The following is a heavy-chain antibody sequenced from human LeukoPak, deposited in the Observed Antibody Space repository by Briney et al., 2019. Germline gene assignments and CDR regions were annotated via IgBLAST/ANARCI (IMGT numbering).Heavy chain of an antibody. CDR2: ISGSGGST. D-gene: IGHD6-19*01. V-gene: IGHV3-23*01. CDR1: GFTFSSYG. J-gene: IGHJ4*02. Sequence: PGGSLRLSCAASGFTFSSYGMHWVRQAPGKGLEWVSAISGSGGSTYYADSVKGRFTISRDKSKNTLYLQMNSLRAEDTAVYYCAKGLAVAGHFDYWGQGTLVTVSS. CDR3: AKGLAVAGHFDY.